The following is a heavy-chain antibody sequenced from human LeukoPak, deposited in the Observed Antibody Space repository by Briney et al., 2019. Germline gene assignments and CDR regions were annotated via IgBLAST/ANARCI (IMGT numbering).Heavy chain of an antibody. D-gene: IGHD2-15*01. CDR2: IKQDGSEE. CDR3: AREGCSGGSCYSFWFDP. V-gene: IGHV3-7*01. CDR1: GFTFSSYL. Sequence: GGSLRLSCAASGFTFSSYLTSWVRQAPGRGLEWVANIKQDGSEEYYVDSVKGRFTISRDNAKNSLYLQMNSLRAEDTAVYYCAREGCSGGSCYSFWFDPWGQGTLVTVSS. J-gene: IGHJ5*02.